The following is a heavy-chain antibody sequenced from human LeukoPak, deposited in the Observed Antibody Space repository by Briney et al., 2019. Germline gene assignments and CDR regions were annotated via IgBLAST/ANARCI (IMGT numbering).Heavy chain of an antibody. D-gene: IGHD6-6*01. J-gene: IGHJ1*01. CDR2: INHSGST. CDR1: SGSFSGYY. Sequence: PSETLSLTCAVYSGSFSGYYWSWIRQPPGKGLEWSGEINHSGSTNYNPSLKSRVTISVDTSKNQFSLKLSSVTAADTAVYYCARHREYSSSSRDFQHWGQGTLVTVSS. V-gene: IGHV4-34*01. CDR3: ARHREYSSSSRDFQH.